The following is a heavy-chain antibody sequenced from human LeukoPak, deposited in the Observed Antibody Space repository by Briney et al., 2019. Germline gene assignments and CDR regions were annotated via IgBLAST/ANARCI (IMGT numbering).Heavy chain of an antibody. CDR1: GFTFDNYA. CDR3: ASLDTAMAKGAY. Sequence: GGSLRLSCAASGFTFDNYAMHWVRQAPGKGLEWVSGISWNSGSIGYADSVKGRLTISRDNDKNSLYLQMNSLRAEDTAVYYCASLDTAMAKGAYWGQGTLVTVSP. V-gene: IGHV3-9*01. J-gene: IGHJ4*02. CDR2: ISWNSGSI. D-gene: IGHD5-18*01.